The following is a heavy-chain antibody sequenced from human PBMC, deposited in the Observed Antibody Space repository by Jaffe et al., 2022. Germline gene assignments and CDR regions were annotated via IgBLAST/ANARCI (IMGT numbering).Heavy chain of an antibody. CDR2: IYYSGST. CDR3: ARLGYCSGGSCYSLRFSDH. J-gene: IGHJ4*02. V-gene: IGHV4-39*01. D-gene: IGHD2-15*01. Sequence: QLQLQESGPGLVKPSETLSLTCTVSGGSISSSSYYWGWIRQPPGKGLEWIGSIYYSGSTYYNPSLKSRVTISVDTSKNQFSLKLSSVTAADTAVYYCARLGYCSGGSCYSLRFSDHWGQGTLVTVSS. CDR1: GGSISSSSYY.